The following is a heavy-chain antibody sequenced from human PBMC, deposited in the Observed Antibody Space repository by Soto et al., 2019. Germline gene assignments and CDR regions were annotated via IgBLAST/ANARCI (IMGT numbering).Heavy chain of an antibody. CDR2: ISGSGGST. V-gene: IGHV3-23*01. CDR3: ANDVTSTSNFDY. J-gene: IGHJ4*02. CDR1: GFTFSSYA. D-gene: IGHD2-2*01. Sequence: EVQLLESGGGLVQPGGSLRLSCAASGFTFSSYAMSWVRQAPGKGLEWVSAISGSGGSTYYADSVKGRFTISRDNSKNTLYLQMNSPRAEDTAVYYCANDVTSTSNFDYWGQGTLVTVSS.